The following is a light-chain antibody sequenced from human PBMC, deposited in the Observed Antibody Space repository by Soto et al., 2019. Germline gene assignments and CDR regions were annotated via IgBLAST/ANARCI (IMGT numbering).Light chain of an antibody. CDR2: DAS. CDR3: QQRSNWPLYT. Sequence: EIVLTQSPGTLSLSPGEGATLSCRASQSVSSYLAWYQQKPGQAPRLLIYDASNRATGIPARFSGSGSGTDVTLTISSLEPEDFAVYYCQQRSNWPLYTFGQGTKLEIK. J-gene: IGKJ2*01. V-gene: IGKV3-11*01. CDR1: QSVSSY.